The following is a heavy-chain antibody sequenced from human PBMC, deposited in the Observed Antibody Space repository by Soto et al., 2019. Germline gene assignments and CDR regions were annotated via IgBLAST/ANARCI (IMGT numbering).Heavy chain of an antibody. D-gene: IGHD4-17*01. J-gene: IGHJ4*02. Sequence: QVLLVQSGGEVKKPGASVKVSCKTAVYTFMNSVINWVRHAPGQGLEWMGCVDPYKGNTYYPQKFQGRVTMTTDTSTDTAYMELRSLRSDDTDIYYCAREGLAGYFDYWGQGTLVTVSS. CDR1: VYTFMNSV. CDR2: VDPYKGNT. CDR3: AREGLAGYFDY. V-gene: IGHV1-18*01.